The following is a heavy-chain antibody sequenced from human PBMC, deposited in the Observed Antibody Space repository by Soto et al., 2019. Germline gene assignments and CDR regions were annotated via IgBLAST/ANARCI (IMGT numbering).Heavy chain of an antibody. Sequence: SETLSLTCTVSGGSVSSGSYYWSWIRQPPGKGLEWIGYIYYSGSTNYNPSLKSRVTISVDTSKNQFSLKLSSVTAADTAVYYCASSGDYDFWSGYYSTYYYYGMDVWGQGTTVTVSS. D-gene: IGHD3-3*01. J-gene: IGHJ6*02. CDR3: ASSGDYDFWSGYYSTYYYYGMDV. CDR1: GGSVSSGSYY. CDR2: IYYSGST. V-gene: IGHV4-61*01.